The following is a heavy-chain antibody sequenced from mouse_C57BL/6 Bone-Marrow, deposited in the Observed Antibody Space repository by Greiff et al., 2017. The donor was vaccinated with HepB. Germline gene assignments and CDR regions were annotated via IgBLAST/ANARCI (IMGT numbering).Heavy chain of an antibody. CDR1: GFSFNTYA. Sequence: DVKLVESGGGLVQPKGSLKLSCAASGFSFNTYAMNWVRQAPGKGLEWVARIRSKSNNYATYYAVSVKDRFTISRDDSESMLYLQMNNLKTEDTSMYYCGRGSPYGNYFDYWGQGTTLTVSS. CDR3: GRGSPYGNYFDY. J-gene: IGHJ2*01. V-gene: IGHV10-1*01. CDR2: IRSKSNNYAT. D-gene: IGHD2-10*02.